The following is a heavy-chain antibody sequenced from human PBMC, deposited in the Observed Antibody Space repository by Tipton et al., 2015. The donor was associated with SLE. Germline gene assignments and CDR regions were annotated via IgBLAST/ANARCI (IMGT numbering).Heavy chain of an antibody. J-gene: IGHJ5*02. V-gene: IGHV4-34*01. CDR2: IYYSGST. Sequence: TLSLTCAVYGGSFSGYYWSWIRQPPGKGLEWIGSIYYSGSTYYNPSLKSRVTISVDTSKNQFSLKLSSVTAADTSVYYCARRVRGSGYDLNWFDPWGQGTLVTVSS. CDR1: GGSFSGYY. CDR3: ARRVRGSGYDLNWFDP. D-gene: IGHD5-12*01.